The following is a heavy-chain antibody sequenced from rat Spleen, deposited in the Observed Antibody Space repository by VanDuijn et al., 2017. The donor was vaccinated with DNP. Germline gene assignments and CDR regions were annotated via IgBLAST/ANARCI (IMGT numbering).Heavy chain of an antibody. Sequence: EVQLVESDGGLVQPGRSLKLSCAASGFTFSDYYMAWVRQAPTKGLEWVATISYDGSSTYYRDSGKGRFTISRDNAKSTLYLQMDSLRSEDTATYYCARGEWGFAYWGQGTLVTVSS. CDR1: GFTFSDYY. J-gene: IGHJ3*01. V-gene: IGHV5-29*01. CDR3: ARGEWGFAY. D-gene: IGHD1-1*01. CDR2: ISYDGSST.